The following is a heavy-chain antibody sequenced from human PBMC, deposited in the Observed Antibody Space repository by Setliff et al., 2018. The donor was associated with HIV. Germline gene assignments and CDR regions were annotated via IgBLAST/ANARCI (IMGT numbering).Heavy chain of an antibody. CDR3: AKGVAGLQYYYYYMDV. CDR1: GLSINFGYY. Sequence: SETLSLTCSVSGLSINFGYYWTWIRQPPGKGLEWIGEITHSGGTNYNPSLETRVTISVDTSKDQFSLKLSSVTAADTAVYYCAKGVAGLQYYYYYMDVWGKGTTVTVSS. CDR2: ITHSGGT. J-gene: IGHJ6*03. D-gene: IGHD6-19*01. V-gene: IGHV4-34*01.